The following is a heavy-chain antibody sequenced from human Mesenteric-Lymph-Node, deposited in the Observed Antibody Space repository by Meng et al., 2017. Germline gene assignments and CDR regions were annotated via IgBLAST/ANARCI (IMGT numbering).Heavy chain of an antibody. J-gene: IGHJ3*02. V-gene: IGHV3-23*01. CDR3: TKEDPASGTYYGFAFNI. Sequence: GGSLRLSCAASGFTFSSYPMSWVRQAPGKGLEWVSAISDSGGTTYYTDSVKGRFSISRDNSKNTLYLQMYSLRAEDTAVYYCTKEDPASGTYYGFAFNIWGQGTMVTVSS. CDR2: ISDSGGTT. CDR1: GFTFSSYP. D-gene: IGHD1-26*01.